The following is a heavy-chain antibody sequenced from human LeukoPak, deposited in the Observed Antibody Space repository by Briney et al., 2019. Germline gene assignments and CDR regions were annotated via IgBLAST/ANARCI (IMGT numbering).Heavy chain of an antibody. Sequence: GGSLRLSCAASGFTFSSDGMHWVRQAPGKGLEWVAVIWYDGSNKYYADSVKGRFTISRDNSKNTLYLQMNSLRAEDTAVYYCARAGDTALGAVDYWGQGTLVTVSS. CDR2: IWYDGSNK. CDR1: GFTFSSDG. D-gene: IGHD5-18*01. V-gene: IGHV3-33*01. CDR3: ARAGDTALGAVDY. J-gene: IGHJ4*02.